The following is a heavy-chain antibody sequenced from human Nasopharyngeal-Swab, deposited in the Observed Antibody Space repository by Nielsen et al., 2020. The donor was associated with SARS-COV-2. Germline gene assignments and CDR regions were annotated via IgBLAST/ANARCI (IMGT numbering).Heavy chain of an antibody. V-gene: IGHV1-69*06. CDR1: GGTFRTYA. D-gene: IGHD1-26*01. CDR2: IIPIFGTA. CDR3: ARGVVRGSYGSLTDAFEI. J-gene: IGHJ3*02. Sequence: SVKVSCKASGGTFRTYAISWVRQAPGQGLEWMGGIIPIFGTANYAQKFQGRVTITADSSPSTAYMELSSLRSEDTAVYYCARGVVRGSYGSLTDAFEIWGQGTMVTVSS.